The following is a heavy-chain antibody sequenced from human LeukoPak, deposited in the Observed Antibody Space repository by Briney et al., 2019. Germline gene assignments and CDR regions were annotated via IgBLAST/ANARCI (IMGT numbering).Heavy chain of an antibody. CDR2: MNPNSGDT. J-gene: IGHJ4*02. CDR3: ARGDSTSSGAFDY. CDR1: GYTFTSYG. Sequence: ASVKVSCKASGYTFTSYGISWVRQATGQGLEWLGWMNPNSGDTGYAQKFQGRVTITRNTSISTAYMELSSLRSEDTAVYYCARGDSTSSGAFDYWGQGTLVTVSS. V-gene: IGHV1-8*03. D-gene: IGHD6-6*01.